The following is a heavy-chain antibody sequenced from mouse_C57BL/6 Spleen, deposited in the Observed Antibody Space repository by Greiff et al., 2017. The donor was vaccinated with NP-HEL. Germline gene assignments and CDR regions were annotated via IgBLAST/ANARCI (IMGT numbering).Heavy chain of an antibody. CDR1: GFTFSSYA. J-gene: IGHJ4*01. V-gene: IGHV5-4*01. D-gene: IGHD4-1*01. Sequence: EVHLVESGGGLVKPGGSLKLSCAASGFTFSSYAMSWVRQTPEKRLEWVATISDGGSYTYYPDNVKGRFTISRDNAKNNLYLQMSHLKSEDTAMYYCARDRLGRNAMDYWGQGTSVTVSS. CDR3: ARDRLGRNAMDY. CDR2: ISDGGSYT.